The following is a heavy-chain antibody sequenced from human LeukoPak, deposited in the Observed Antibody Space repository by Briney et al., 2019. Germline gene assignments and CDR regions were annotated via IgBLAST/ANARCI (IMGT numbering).Heavy chain of an antibody. CDR2: ISYSGNI. CDR1: GGSISSSTYY. V-gene: IGHV4-39*01. J-gene: IGHJ4*02. CDR3: ARQRRLELPDY. D-gene: IGHD3-16*01. Sequence: PSETLSLTCTVSGGSISSSTYYWGWIRQPPGKGLEWIGSISYSGNIYYNPSLKSRVTISVDTSKNQFSLKLSSVTAADTAAYYCARQRRLELPDYWGQGTLVTVSS.